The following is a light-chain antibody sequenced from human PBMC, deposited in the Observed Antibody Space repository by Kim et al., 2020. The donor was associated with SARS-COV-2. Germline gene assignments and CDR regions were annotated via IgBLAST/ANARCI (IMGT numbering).Light chain of an antibody. CDR2: LGS. J-gene: IGKJ2*01. CDR1: QSLLHSNGYNY. Sequence: PASISCRSSQSLLHSNGYNYLDWYLQKPGQSPQLLIYLGSDRASGVPDRFSGSGAGTDFTLKISRVEAENVGVYYCMQALQTPYTFGQGTKLEIK. V-gene: IGKV2-28*01. CDR3: MQALQTPYT.